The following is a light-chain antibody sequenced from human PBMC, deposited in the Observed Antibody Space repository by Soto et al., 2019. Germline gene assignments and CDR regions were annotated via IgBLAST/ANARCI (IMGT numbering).Light chain of an antibody. CDR1: SSNIGAGYD. Sequence: QSVLTQPPSVSGAPGQRVTISCTGSSSNIGAGYDVHWYQQLPGTAPKLLIYGNSNRPSGVPDRFSGSKSGTSASLAITGLQAADEADYYYQSYDSSLSVVFGGGTKLTVL. V-gene: IGLV1-40*01. J-gene: IGLJ2*01. CDR3: QSYDSSLSVV. CDR2: GNS.